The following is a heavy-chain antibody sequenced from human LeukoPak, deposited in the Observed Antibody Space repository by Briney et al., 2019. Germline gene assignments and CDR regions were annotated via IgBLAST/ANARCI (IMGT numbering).Heavy chain of an antibody. J-gene: IGHJ5*02. D-gene: IGHD5-18*01. CDR2: IKQDGSDI. Sequence: GGSLRLSCAASGFTFNRFWMAWVRQASGKGLEWVASIKQDGSDIYYVDSVKGRFTISRDNAKNSLYLQMNSLGAEDTVVYYCARDQDTFWFDPWGQGTLVTVSS. V-gene: IGHV3-7*04. CDR1: GFTFNRFW. CDR3: ARDQDTFWFDP.